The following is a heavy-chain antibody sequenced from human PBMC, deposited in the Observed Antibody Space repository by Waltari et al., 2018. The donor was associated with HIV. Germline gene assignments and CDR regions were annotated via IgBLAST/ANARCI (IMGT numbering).Heavy chain of an antibody. Sequence: EVQLLESGGGSVQPGGSLRLSCASSDFTFNLYALSWVRQAPGKGLEWVSGISGSGGSSYYAASVKGRFTISRDNSKNTLYLQMTSLRVDDTALYYCARAVNRVSRLLGYCFDYWGPGILVTVSS. J-gene: IGHJ4*02. CDR2: ISGSGGSS. CDR3: ARAVNRVSRLLGYCFDY. D-gene: IGHD3-3*01. V-gene: IGHV3-23*01. CDR1: DFTFNLYA.